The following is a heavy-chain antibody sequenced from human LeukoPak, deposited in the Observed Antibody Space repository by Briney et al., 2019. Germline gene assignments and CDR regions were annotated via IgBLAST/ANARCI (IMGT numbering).Heavy chain of an antibody. Sequence: GGSLRLSCSASGFSFNKYAVHWVRQAPGKGLVWVSRINSDGSSTSYADSVKGRFTISRDNAKNSLYLQMNSLRAEDTAVYYCARTFANWGQGTLVTVSS. J-gene: IGHJ4*02. CDR2: INSDGSST. CDR3: ARTFAN. CDR1: GFSFNKYA. V-gene: IGHV3-74*01.